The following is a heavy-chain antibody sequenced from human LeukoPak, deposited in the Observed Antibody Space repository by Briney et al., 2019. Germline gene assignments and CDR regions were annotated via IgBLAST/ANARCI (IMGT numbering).Heavy chain of an antibody. CDR2: IYYSGST. V-gene: IGHV4-39*07. D-gene: IGHD6-19*01. CDR1: GGSISSSSYY. J-gene: IGHJ4*02. CDR3: ARRWAWLPPDY. Sequence: SETLSLTCTVSGGSISSSSYYWGWIRQPPGKGLEWIGSIYYSGSTYYNPSLKSRVTISVDTSKNQFSLKLSSVTAADTAVYYCARRWAWLPPDYWGQGTLVTVSS.